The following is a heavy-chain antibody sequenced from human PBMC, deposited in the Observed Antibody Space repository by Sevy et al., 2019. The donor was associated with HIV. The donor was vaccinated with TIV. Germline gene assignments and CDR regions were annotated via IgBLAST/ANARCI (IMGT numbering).Heavy chain of an antibody. CDR3: AGDKRTYYDYIWRSYRTPDDAFDI. V-gene: IGHV4-59*01. Sequence: SETLSLTCTVSGGSISSYYWSWIRQPPGKGLEWIGYIYYSGSTNYNPSLKSRVTISVDTSNNQFSLKLSSLTAADTAVYYCAGDKRTYYDYIWRSYRTPDDAFDIWGQGTMVTVSS. CDR2: IYYSGST. D-gene: IGHD3-16*02. J-gene: IGHJ3*02. CDR1: GGSISSYY.